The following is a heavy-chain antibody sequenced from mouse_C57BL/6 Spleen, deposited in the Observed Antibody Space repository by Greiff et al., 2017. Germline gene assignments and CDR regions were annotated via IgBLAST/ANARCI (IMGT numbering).Heavy chain of an antibody. CDR1: GYTFTSYW. D-gene: IGHD4-1*01. CDR2: IYPGSGST. CDR3: ARGDWDRGYFDV. Sequence: QVHVKQPGAELVKPGASVKMSCKASGYTFTSYWITWVKQRPGQGLEWIGDIYPGSGSTNYNEKFKSKATLTVDTSSSTAYMQLSSLTSEDSAVYYCARGDWDRGYFDVWGTGTTVTVSS. V-gene: IGHV1-55*01. J-gene: IGHJ1*03.